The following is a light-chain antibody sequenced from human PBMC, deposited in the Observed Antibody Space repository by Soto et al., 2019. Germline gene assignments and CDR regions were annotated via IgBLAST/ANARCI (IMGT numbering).Light chain of an antibody. CDR1: QSISSY. Sequence: EIVLTQSPATLSLSPGEGATLSCRASQSISSYLAWYQQKPGQAPRLLIYDAFNRATGIPARFSGSGSGTDFTLTISSLEPEDFAVYYRQQRSNWPLTFGGGTKVEI. J-gene: IGKJ4*01. CDR2: DAF. CDR3: QQRSNWPLT. V-gene: IGKV3-11*01.